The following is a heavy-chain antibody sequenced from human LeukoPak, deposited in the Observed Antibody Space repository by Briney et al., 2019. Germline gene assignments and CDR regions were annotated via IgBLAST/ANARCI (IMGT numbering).Heavy chain of an antibody. CDR2: TYTGGNS. CDR3: ARIIGYCSSTSCYVEGLDY. CDR1: GFTFSSIH. J-gene: IGHJ4*02. V-gene: IGHV3-53*01. Sequence: GGSLRLSCAASGFTFSSIHMVWVRQAPGKGLEWVSVTYTGGNSYYADSVKGRFIISRDISKNTLYLQMNSLRAEDTAVYYCARIIGYCSSTSCYVEGLDYWGQGTLVTVSS. D-gene: IGHD2-2*01.